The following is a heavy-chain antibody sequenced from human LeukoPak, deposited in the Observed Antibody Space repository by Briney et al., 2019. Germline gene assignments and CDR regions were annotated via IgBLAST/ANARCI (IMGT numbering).Heavy chain of an antibody. CDR1: GGSISSYY. CDR3: AANPSDDYSSMYFEY. V-gene: IGHV4-59*01. Sequence: ETLSLTCTVSGGSISSYYWSWIRQPPGKGLEWIGYIYYSGSTNYNPSLKSRVTISVDTSKNQFSLKLSSVTAADTAVYYCAANPSDDYSSMYFEYWGQGTLVTVSS. J-gene: IGHJ4*02. D-gene: IGHD4-11*01. CDR2: IYYSGST.